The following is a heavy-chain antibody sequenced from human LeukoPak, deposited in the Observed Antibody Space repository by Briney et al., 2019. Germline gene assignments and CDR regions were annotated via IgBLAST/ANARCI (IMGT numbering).Heavy chain of an antibody. CDR3: AKDADYYGSGSYSYYFDY. Sequence: GGSLRLSCAASGFTFSSYGMHWVRRAPGKGPEWVAVISYDGSNKYYADSVKGRFTISRDNSKNTLYLQMNSLRAEDTAVYYCAKDADYYGSGSYSYYFDYWGQGTLVTVSS. V-gene: IGHV3-30*18. D-gene: IGHD3-10*01. J-gene: IGHJ4*02. CDR2: ISYDGSNK. CDR1: GFTFSSYG.